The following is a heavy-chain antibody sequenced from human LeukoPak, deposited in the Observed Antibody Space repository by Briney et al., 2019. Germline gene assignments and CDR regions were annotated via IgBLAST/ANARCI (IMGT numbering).Heavy chain of an antibody. D-gene: IGHD5-18*01. Sequence: ASVKVSCKASGYSFTSYGISWVRQAPGQGLEWMGWISSYGSNTNYAQKLQGRVTMTTDTSTSTAYMELRSLRSDDTAVYYCAVVTAMEADYWGQGTLVTVSS. CDR2: ISSYGSNT. CDR1: GYSFTSYG. J-gene: IGHJ4*02. V-gene: IGHV1-18*01. CDR3: AVVTAMEADY.